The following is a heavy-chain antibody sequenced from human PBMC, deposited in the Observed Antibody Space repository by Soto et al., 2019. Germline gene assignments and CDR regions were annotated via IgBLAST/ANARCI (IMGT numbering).Heavy chain of an antibody. D-gene: IGHD3-16*01. CDR3: ARGWGRFTY. J-gene: IGHJ4*02. CDR2: IDGSGTTK. CDR1: GFTFNDFE. V-gene: IGHV3-48*03. Sequence: EVQLLESGGGLVQPGGSLRLSCGVSGFTFNDFEMNWVRQAPGKWLEWLAYIDGSGTTKKYADSVRGRFTNARDNPNNSLFLQVSSLGAADTAIYYCARGWGRFTYWGQGTLVFVSS.